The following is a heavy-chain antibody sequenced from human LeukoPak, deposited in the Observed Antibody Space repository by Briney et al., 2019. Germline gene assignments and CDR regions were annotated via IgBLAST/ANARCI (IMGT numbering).Heavy chain of an antibody. J-gene: IGHJ6*04. CDR3: ARDRDIVVVPAAIGYYGMDV. V-gene: IGHV1-69*13. CDR1: GGTFSSYA. CDR2: IIPIFGTA. D-gene: IGHD2-2*01. Sequence: SVKVSCKASGGTFSSYAISWVRQAPGQGLEWMGGIIPIFGTANYAQKFQGRVTITADESTSTAYMELSSLRPEDTAVYYCARDRDIVVVPAAIGYYGMDVWGKGTTVTVSS.